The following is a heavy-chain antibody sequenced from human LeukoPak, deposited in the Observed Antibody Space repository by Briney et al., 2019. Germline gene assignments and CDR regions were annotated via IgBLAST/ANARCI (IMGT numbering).Heavy chain of an antibody. CDR2: ISYDGSNK. J-gene: IGHJ4*02. CDR3: ARGKYSSGPYFDY. Sequence: GGSLRLSCAASGFTFSSYAMHWVRQAPGKGLEWVAVISYDGSNKYYADSVKGRFTISRDNSKNTLYLQMNSLRAEDTAVYYCARGKYSSGPYFDYWGQGTLVTVSS. D-gene: IGHD6-19*01. CDR1: GFTFSSYA. V-gene: IGHV3-30-3*01.